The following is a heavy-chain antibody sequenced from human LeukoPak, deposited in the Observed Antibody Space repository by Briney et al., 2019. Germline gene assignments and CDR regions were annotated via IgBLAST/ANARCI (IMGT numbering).Heavy chain of an antibody. CDR3: ARAPGLSYGTPRFGY. Sequence: GGSLRLSCAASGFTFSSYAMHWVRQAPGKGLEWVAVISYDGSNKYYADSVKGRFTISRDNSKNTLYLQMNSLRAEDTAVYYCARAPGLSYGTPRFGYWGQGTLVTVSS. CDR2: ISYDGSNK. J-gene: IGHJ4*02. CDR1: GFTFSSYA. V-gene: IGHV3-30*04. D-gene: IGHD4-17*01.